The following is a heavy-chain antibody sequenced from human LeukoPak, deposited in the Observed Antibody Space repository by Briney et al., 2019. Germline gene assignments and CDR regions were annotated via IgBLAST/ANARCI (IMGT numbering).Heavy chain of an antibody. J-gene: IGHJ4*02. CDR2: ISWNSVSI. V-gene: IGHV3-9*03. CDR1: GFTFDDYA. Sequence: GRSLRLSCAASGFTFDDYAMHWVRQAPGKGLEWVSGISWNSVSIDYADSVKGRFTISRDNAKNSLYLQMNSLRAEDMALYYCAKGYCSSTSCYYDYWGQGALVTVSS. CDR3: AKGYCSSTSCYYDY. D-gene: IGHD2-2*01.